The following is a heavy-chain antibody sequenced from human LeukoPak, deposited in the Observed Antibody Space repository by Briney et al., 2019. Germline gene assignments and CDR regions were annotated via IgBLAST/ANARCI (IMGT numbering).Heavy chain of an antibody. D-gene: IGHD4-23*01. Sequence: GGSLTLSCTASGFMFGGYAVSWVRQAPGKGLERVGCIRSESYGGTTEYAASVKSRFTISRDDSKSIAYLQMNSLKTEDTAVYYCSRAVAHLDYWGQGTLVTVSS. CDR3: SRAVAHLDY. V-gene: IGHV3-49*04. CDR2: IRSESYGGTT. CDR1: GFMFGGYA. J-gene: IGHJ4*02.